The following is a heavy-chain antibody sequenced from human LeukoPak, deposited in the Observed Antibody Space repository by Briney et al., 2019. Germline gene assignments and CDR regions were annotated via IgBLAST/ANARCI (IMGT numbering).Heavy chain of an antibody. J-gene: IGHJ4*02. CDR2: IRYDGSNK. D-gene: IGHD1-26*01. CDR3: ARTRYSGSYGGADY. V-gene: IGHV3-30*02. Sequence: GGSLRLSCAASGFTFSSYGMHWVRQAPGKGLEWVAFIRYDGSNKYYAHSVKGRFTISRDNAKNSLYLQMNSLRAEDTALYHCARTRYSGSYGGADYWGQGTLITVSS. CDR1: GFTFSSYG.